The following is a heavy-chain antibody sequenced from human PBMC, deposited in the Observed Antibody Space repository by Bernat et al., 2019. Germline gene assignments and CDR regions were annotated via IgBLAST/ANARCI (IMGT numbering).Heavy chain of an antibody. CDR2: ISASGGTT. V-gene: IGHV3-23*01. CDR1: GFTFDSYG. D-gene: IGHD1-26*01. CDR3: AKVQSRSGTRTYIDY. J-gene: IGHJ4*02. Sequence: EVQLLESGGGLVQPGGSPRLSCAASGFTFDSYGMSWVRQAPGKGPEWVSGISASGGTTYYADSVKGRFTVSRDNSKNTVYLQMNSLRAEDTAVYYCAKVQSRSGTRTYIDYWGQGTLVTVSS.